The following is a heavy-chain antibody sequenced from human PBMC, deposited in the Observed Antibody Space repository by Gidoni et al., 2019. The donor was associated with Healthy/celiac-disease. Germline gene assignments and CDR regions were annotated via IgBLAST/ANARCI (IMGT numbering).Heavy chain of an antibody. CDR3: ASGGSDDSSGYIPN. D-gene: IGHD3-22*01. CDR1: GFTFSSYG. V-gene: IGHV3-33*01. CDR2: IGYDGSNK. J-gene: IGHJ4*02. Sequence: QVQLVESGGGVVQPGRSLRLSCAASGFTFSSYGMHWVRPAPGKGLEWGAVIGYDGSNKYDADSVKGRVTISRDNSKNTRYLKRNSLRAEDTAVYYCASGGSDDSSGYIPNWGQGTLVTVSS.